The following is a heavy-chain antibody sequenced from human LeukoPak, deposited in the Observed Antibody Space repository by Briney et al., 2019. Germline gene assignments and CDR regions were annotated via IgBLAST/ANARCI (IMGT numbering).Heavy chain of an antibody. D-gene: IGHD6-25*01. CDR2: VYYGGST. J-gene: IGHJ4*02. CDR1: GGSVTISYY. CDR3: ARLGYPVGY. V-gene: IGHV4-39*01. Sequence: SETLSLTCTVSGGSVTISYYWGWIRQPPGKGLEWIGSVYYGGSTYYNPSLKSRVTMSVDTSKNQFSLKLNSVTAADTAVYYCARLGYPVGYWGQGTLVTVSS.